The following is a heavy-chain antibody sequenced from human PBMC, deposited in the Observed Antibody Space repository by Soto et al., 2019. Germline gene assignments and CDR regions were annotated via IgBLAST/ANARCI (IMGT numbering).Heavy chain of an antibody. D-gene: IGHD2-21*02. V-gene: IGHV3-72*01. CDR1: GFTFSDHY. CDR3: ARLAKYGGNSLDY. Sequence: PGGSLRLSCAASGFTFSDHYMDWVRQAPGKGLEWVGRTRNKANGYTTEYAASVKGRFTISRDDSKNSLYLQMNSLKTEDTAVYYCARLAKYGGNSLDYWGQGTLVTVSS. CDR2: TRNKANGYTT. J-gene: IGHJ4*02.